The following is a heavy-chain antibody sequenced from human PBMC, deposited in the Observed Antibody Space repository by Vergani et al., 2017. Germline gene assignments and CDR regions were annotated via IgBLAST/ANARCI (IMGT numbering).Heavy chain of an antibody. V-gene: IGHV6-1*01. CDR2: TYYRSKWYN. CDR1: GDSVSSNSAA. CDR3: ARDHLYYDSSGYHFWYFDL. D-gene: IGHD3-22*01. J-gene: IGHJ2*01. Sequence: QVQLQQSGPGLVKPSQTLSLTCAISGDSVSSNSAAWNWIRQSPSRGLEWLGRTYYRSKWYNDYAVSVKSRITINPDTSKNQFSLQLNSVTPEDTAVYYCARDHLYYDSSGYHFWYFDLWGRGTLVTVSS.